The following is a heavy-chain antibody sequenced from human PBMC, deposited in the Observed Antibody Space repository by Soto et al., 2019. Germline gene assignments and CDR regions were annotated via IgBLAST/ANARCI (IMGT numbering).Heavy chain of an antibody. Sequence: GGSLRLSCAASGFTVSSNYMNWVRQAPGKGLEWVSVIYSGGNTYYADSVKGRFTISRDNSKNTLYLQMNSLRFEDTAVYYCAKDDFTDRGDDYFDYWGPGTLVTVS. CDR3: AKDDFTDRGDDYFDY. CDR2: IYSGGNT. J-gene: IGHJ4*02. CDR1: GFTVSSNY. V-gene: IGHV3-53*01. D-gene: IGHD2-21*02.